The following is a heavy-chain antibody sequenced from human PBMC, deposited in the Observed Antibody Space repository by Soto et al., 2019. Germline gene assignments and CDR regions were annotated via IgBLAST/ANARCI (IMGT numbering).Heavy chain of an antibody. V-gene: IGHV4-39*01. CDR2: IYYSGST. CDR3: ARQWNGSSSSRDY. D-gene: IGHD6-6*01. J-gene: IGHJ4*02. CDR1: GGSISSSSYY. Sequence: QLQLQESGPGLVKPSETLSLTCTVSGGSISSSSYYWGWIRQPPGKGLEWIGSIYYSGSTYYNPSLKSRVTISVDTSKNQFSLKLSSVTAADTAVYYCARQWNGSSSSRDYWGQGTLVTVSS.